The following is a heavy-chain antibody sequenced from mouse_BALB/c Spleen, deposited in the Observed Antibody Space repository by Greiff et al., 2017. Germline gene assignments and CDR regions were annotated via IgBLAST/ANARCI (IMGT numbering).Heavy chain of an antibody. D-gene: IGHD4-1*01. CDR1: GFTFSSYT. Sequence: DVMLVESGGGLVQPGGSLKLSCAASGFTFSSYTMSWVRQTPEKRLEWVAYISNGGGSTYYPDTVKGRFTISRDNAKNTLYLQMSSLKSEDTAMYYCARRALGAMDYWGQGTSVTVSS. J-gene: IGHJ4*01. V-gene: IGHV5-12-2*01. CDR2: ISNGGGST. CDR3: ARRALGAMDY.